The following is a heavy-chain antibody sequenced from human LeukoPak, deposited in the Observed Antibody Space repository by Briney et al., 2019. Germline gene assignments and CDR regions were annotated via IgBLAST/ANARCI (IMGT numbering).Heavy chain of an antibody. CDR3: ARARGSYNVGYDY. Sequence: GGSLRLSCAASGFAFSSYGMHWVRQAPGKGLEWVAVIWFDGSNKYYADSVKGRFIISRDNSKKTLYLQMNSLRAEDTAVYYCARARGSYNVGYDYWGQGALVTVSS. D-gene: IGHD1-26*01. CDR2: IWFDGSNK. V-gene: IGHV3-33*01. J-gene: IGHJ4*02. CDR1: GFAFSSYG.